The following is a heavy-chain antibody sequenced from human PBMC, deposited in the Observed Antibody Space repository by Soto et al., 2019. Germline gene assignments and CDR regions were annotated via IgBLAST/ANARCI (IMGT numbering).Heavy chain of an antibody. D-gene: IGHD4-17*01. CDR1: GYGFTSYW. Sequence: PGESLKISCKGSGYGFTSYWIGWVRQMPGKGLEWMGIIYPGDSDTRYSPSFQGQVTISADKSISTAYLQWSSLKASDTAMYYCARRPVTPPYYFGYWGQGTLVTVSS. CDR2: IYPGDSDT. J-gene: IGHJ4*02. V-gene: IGHV5-51*01. CDR3: ARRPVTPPYYFGY.